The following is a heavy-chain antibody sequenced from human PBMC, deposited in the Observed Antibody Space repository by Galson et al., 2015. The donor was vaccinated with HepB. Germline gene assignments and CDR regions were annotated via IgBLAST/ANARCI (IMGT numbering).Heavy chain of an antibody. V-gene: IGHV3-23*01. CDR2: ISSDAVNG. D-gene: IGHD1-26*01. CDR1: GFTFNKVA. CDR3: AKTTPGASGNPYYSDS. J-gene: IGHJ4*02. Sequence: SLRLSCAASGFTFNKVAMTWVRQAPQAPVEGLAWVSSISSDAVNGYYTDSLKGRFTISRDNSKSTLYLQMHSLRAEDTAVYYCAKTTPGASGNPYYSDSWPQGPLVTVSS.